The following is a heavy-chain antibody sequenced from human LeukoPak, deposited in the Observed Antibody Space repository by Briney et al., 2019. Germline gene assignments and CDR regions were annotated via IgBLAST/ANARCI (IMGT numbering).Heavy chain of an antibody. CDR1: GFTFTNNW. J-gene: IGHJ5*02. CDR3: ARGRGWIDP. CDR2: VNEDGSEK. Sequence: QPGGSLRLSCAASGFTFTNNWMTWFRQAPGKGLEWVANVNEDGSEKNYVDSVKGRFTISRDNAKNSVYLQMNNLRVEETAVYYCARGRGWIDPWGQGTLVTVSS. D-gene: IGHD5-24*01. V-gene: IGHV3-7*01.